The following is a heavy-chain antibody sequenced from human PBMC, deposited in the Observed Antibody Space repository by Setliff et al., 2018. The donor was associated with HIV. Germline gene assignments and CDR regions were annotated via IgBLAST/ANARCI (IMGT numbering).Heavy chain of an antibody. Sequence: GASVKVSCKASGYIFTDYYIHWVRQAPGQGLEWMGWINSASGGTNYAQNFQGRVTVTRDTSINTAYVELNSLKSDDTAVYYCARDYLHVFDIWGQGTMVTVSS. CDR2: INSASGGT. CDR1: GYIFTDYY. CDR3: ARDYLHVFDI. J-gene: IGHJ3*02. V-gene: IGHV1-2*02.